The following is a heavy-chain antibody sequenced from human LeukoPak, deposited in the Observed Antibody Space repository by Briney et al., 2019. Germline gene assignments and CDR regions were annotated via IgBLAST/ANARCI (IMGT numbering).Heavy chain of an antibody. V-gene: IGHV3-20*04. CDR2: INWNGGST. CDR3: ARDPIAVAGTAFDI. CDR1: GFTFDDYG. D-gene: IGHD6-19*01. Sequence: GGSLRLSCAASGFTFDDYGMSRVRQAPGKGLEWVSGINWNGGSTGYADSVKGRFTISRDNAKNSLYLQMNSLRAEDTALYYCARDPIAVAGTAFDIWGQGTMVTVSS. J-gene: IGHJ3*02.